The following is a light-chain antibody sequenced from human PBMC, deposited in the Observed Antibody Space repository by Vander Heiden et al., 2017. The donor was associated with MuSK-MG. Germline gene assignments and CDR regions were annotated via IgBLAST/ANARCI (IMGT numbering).Light chain of an antibody. CDR2: AAS. V-gene: IGKV1-39*01. Sequence: DIQMTQSPSSLSASVGDRVTITCRASQSISSYLNWYQQKPGKAPKLLIYAASRWQSGVPSRFSGSGSGTDFTLTSSRLQPEDFATYYWQQSYSTQAFGHGTKVEIK. CDR3: QQSYSTQA. J-gene: IGKJ3*01. CDR1: QSISSY.